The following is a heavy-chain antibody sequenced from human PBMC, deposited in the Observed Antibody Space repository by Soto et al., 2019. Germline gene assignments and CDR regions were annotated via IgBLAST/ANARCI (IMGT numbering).Heavy chain of an antibody. J-gene: IGHJ5*02. Sequence: PSETLSLTCAVSGGSISSSNWWSWVRQPPGKGLEWIGEIYHSGSTNYNPSLKSRVTISVDKSKNQFSLKLSSVTAADTAVYYCARASYYDSSGYYNWFDPWGQGTLVTVSS. CDR2: IYHSGST. CDR3: ARASYYDSSGYYNWFDP. CDR1: GGSISSSNW. V-gene: IGHV4-4*02. D-gene: IGHD3-22*01.